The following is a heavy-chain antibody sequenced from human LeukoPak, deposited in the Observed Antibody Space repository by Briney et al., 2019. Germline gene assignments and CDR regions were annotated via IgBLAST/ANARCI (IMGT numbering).Heavy chain of an antibody. Sequence: ASVKVSCKASGYTFIGDYMHWVRQAPGQGLEWMGWINPKNGGTNYAQKFQGRVTMTRDTSISTAYMELSGLISDDTAVYYCARDGGWGYNWFDPWGQGTLVTVSS. CDR1: GYTFIGDY. J-gene: IGHJ5*02. CDR3: ARDGGWGYNWFDP. CDR2: INPKNGGT. V-gene: IGHV1-2*02. D-gene: IGHD6-19*01.